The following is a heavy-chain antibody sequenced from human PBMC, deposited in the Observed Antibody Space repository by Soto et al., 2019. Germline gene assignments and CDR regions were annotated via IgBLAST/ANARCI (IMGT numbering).Heavy chain of an antibody. V-gene: IGHV4-61*08. D-gene: IGHD6-19*01. Sequence: PSETLSLTCTVSGGSISSGDYYWSWIRQPPGKGLEWIGYIYYSGSTNYNPSLKSRVTISVDTSKNQFSLKLSSVTAADTAVYYCARGGAQWLVPPHDWFDPWGQGTLVTVSS. CDR3: ARGGAQWLVPPHDWFDP. CDR2: IYYSGST. J-gene: IGHJ5*02. CDR1: GGSISSGDYY.